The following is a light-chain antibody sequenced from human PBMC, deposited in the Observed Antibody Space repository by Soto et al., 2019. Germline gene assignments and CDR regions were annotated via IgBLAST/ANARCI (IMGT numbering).Light chain of an antibody. CDR1: QSVSSN. CDR3: PQNYKCPQET. CDR2: GST. Sequence: EIEMTQSPATLSVSPGERATLSCRASQSVSSNLAWYQQKPGQAHRLLIYGSTTRATGIPARFSCSGSGPKFTLTISSLQFEDFAVHYCPQNYKCPQETFGQGTKVDIK. V-gene: IGKV3-15*01. J-gene: IGKJ1*01.